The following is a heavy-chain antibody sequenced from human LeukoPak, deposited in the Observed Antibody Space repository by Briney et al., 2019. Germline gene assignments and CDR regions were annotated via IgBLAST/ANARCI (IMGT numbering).Heavy chain of an antibody. CDR3: ARGLFGNFGRVSYTEFDF. J-gene: IGHJ4*02. CDR1: GYTFTGYY. D-gene: IGHD2-2*02. Sequence: ASVKVSCKASGYTFTGYYMHWVRQAPGQGLEWMGWINPNSGGTNYAQKFQGRVTMTRDTSISTAYMELSRLRSDDTAVYYCARGLFGNFGRVSYTEFDFWGQGTLVTVSS. V-gene: IGHV1-2*02. CDR2: INPNSGGT.